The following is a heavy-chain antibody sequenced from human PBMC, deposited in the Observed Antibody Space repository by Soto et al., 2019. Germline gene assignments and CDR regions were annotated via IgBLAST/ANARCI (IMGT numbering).Heavy chain of an antibody. CDR3: AGHIAVPRTRGFDF. CDR2: IYHTGTT. D-gene: IGHD6-19*01. V-gene: IGHV4-4*02. CDR1: GGSISDNW. Sequence: QVQLQESGPGLVKPSGTLALTCAVSGGSISDNWWSWVRQPRGQGLEWIGEIYHTGTTHYNPSLLSRVAISIGKSKNQFALKLSSGTAADTAGYYCAGHIAVPRTRGFDFWGQGTVVTVSS. J-gene: IGHJ4*02.